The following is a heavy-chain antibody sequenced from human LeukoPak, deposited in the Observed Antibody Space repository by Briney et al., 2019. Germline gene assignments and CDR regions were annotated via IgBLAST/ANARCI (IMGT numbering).Heavy chain of an antibody. CDR3: ARDGAARGAVRAIYYYYYMDV. CDR2: MNPNSGNT. Sequence: GAPVKVSCKASGYTFTSYDINWVRQATGQGLEWMGWMNPNSGNTGYAQKFQGRVTMTRNTSISTAYMELSSLRSEDTAVYYCARDGAARGAVRAIYYYYYMDVWGKGTTVTVSS. D-gene: IGHD6-6*01. V-gene: IGHV1-8*01. CDR1: GYTFTSYD. J-gene: IGHJ6*03.